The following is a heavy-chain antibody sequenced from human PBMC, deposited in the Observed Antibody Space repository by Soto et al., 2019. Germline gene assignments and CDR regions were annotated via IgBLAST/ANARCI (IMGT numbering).Heavy chain of an antibody. CDR2: INHSGST. V-gene: IGHV4-34*01. CDR3: ARGRDDYGDYGGIRYYGLDV. Sequence: PSETLSQACPVYGESLSRYSRYWIRQPTGKGLEWIGEINHSGSTNYNPSLKSRVTISVDTSKNQFSLKLSSVTAADTALYYCARGRDDYGDYGGIRYYGLDVWGQRTTVTVSS. CDR1: GESLSRYS. D-gene: IGHD4-17*01. J-gene: IGHJ6*02.